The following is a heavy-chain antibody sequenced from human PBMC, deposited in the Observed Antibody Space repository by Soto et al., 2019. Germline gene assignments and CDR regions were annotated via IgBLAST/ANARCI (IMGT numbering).Heavy chain of an antibody. Sequence: GGSLRLSCGASGFIFGTYGMNWVRQAPGKGLEWVAFMSYDGSNKYYADSVKGRFTISRDNSKNTLYLQMNSLRVEDTAVYYCAKSGYYFDSSGSPSYFDTCGQGTLVTVSS. D-gene: IGHD3-22*01. J-gene: IGHJ4*02. CDR1: GFIFGTYG. V-gene: IGHV3-30*18. CDR2: MSYDGSNK. CDR3: AKSGYYFDSSGSPSYFDT.